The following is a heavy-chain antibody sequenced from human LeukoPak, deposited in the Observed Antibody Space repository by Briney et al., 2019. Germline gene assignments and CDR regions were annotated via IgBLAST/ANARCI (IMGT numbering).Heavy chain of an antibody. J-gene: IGHJ4*02. D-gene: IGHD1-1*01. V-gene: IGHV3-23*01. CDR1: GFTFSSYA. CDR2: FDSGGNT. CDR3: AKTAGPGKAGIFDY. Sequence: GSLRLSCAASGFTFSSYAMSWVRQAPGKGLEWVSGFDSGGNTYYTDFVRGRFTISRDNSKNTLYLQMDSLRAEDTAIYYCAKTAGPGKAGIFDYWGQGTLVTVSS.